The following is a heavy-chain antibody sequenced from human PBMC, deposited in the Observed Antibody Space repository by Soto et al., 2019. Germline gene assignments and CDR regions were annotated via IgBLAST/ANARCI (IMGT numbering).Heavy chain of an antibody. CDR2: ISGSGGST. V-gene: IGHV3-23*01. CDR3: AKEGPVWTPDY. CDR1: GGTFSNYA. D-gene: IGHD3-16*01. Sequence: GASVKVSCKASGGTFSNYAMNWVRQAPGKGLEWVSAISGSGGSTYYADSVKGRFTISRDNSKNTLYLQMNSLRADDTAIYYCAKEGPVWTPDYWGQGALVTVSS. J-gene: IGHJ4*02.